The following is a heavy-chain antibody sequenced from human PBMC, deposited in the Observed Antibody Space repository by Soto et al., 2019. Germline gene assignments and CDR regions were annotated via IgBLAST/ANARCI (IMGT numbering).Heavy chain of an antibody. CDR3: ARAGDCSGGSCYHDY. CDR2: ISSSGSTI. Sequence: GGSLRLSCAASGFTFSSYEMNWVRQATGKGLEWVSYISSSGSTIYYADSVKGRFTISRDNAKNSLYLQMNSLRAEDTAVYYCARAGDCSGGSCYHDYWGQGTLVTVSS. V-gene: IGHV3-48*03. D-gene: IGHD2-15*01. J-gene: IGHJ4*02. CDR1: GFTFSSYE.